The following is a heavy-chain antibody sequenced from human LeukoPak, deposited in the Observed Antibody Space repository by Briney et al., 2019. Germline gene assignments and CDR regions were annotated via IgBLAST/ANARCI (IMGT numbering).Heavy chain of an antibody. CDR2: ISAYNGNT. D-gene: IGHD4-17*01. J-gene: IGHJ4*02. V-gene: IGHV1-18*01. Sequence: ASVKVSCKASGYTFTSYGISWVRQAPGQGLEWMGWISAYNGNTNYAQKLQGRVTMTTDTSTSTAYMELRSLRSDDTAVYYCARGGLYGDYVQPYHFDYWGQGTLVTVSS. CDR3: ARGGLYGDYVQPYHFDY. CDR1: GYTFTSYG.